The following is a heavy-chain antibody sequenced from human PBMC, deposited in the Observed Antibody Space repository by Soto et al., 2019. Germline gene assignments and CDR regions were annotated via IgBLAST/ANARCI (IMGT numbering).Heavy chain of an antibody. CDR1: GFTFSSYA. Sequence: QVQLVESGGGVVQPGRSLRLSCAASGFTFSSYAMHWVRQAPGKGLEWVAVISYDGSNKYYADSVKGRFTISRDNSKNTLYLQMNSLRAEDTAVYYCASDNTYRGSYYGMDVWGQGTTVTVSS. J-gene: IGHJ6*02. CDR3: ASDNTYRGSYYGMDV. V-gene: IGHV3-30-3*01. CDR2: ISYDGSNK. D-gene: IGHD2-2*01.